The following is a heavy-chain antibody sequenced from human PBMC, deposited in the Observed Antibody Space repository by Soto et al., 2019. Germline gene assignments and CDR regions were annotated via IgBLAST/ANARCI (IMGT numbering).Heavy chain of an antibody. Sequence: SGPTLVNPTQTLTLTCTFSGFSLNTSGMCVSWIRQPPGKALEWLALIDWDDDKYYTTSLKTRLTISKDTSKNQVVLTMTNMDPVDTATYYCTKDLGSDWFHYNWFDPWGQGTLVTVSS. CDR1: GFSLNTSGMC. J-gene: IGHJ5*02. CDR2: IDWDDDK. D-gene: IGHD3-9*01. CDR3: TKDLGSDWFHYNWFDP. V-gene: IGHV2-70*12.